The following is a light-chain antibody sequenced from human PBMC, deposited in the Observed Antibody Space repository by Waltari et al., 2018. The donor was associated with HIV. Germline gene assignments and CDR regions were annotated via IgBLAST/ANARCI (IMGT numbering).Light chain of an antibody. CDR2: DSS. V-gene: IGKV3-11*01. Sequence: EIVLTRSPATLSLSPGERATLSCRASQSLNNYLAWYQQRPGQPPRLLIYDSSNRAAGIPARFSGSGSGTDFTLTISSLEPEDFAVYYCQQRSIWPRTFGQGTKLEIK. J-gene: IGKJ2*01. CDR3: QQRSIWPRT. CDR1: QSLNNY.